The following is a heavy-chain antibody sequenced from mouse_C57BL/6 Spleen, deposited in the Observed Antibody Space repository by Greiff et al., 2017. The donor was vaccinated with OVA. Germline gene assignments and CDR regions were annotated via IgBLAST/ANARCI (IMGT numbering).Heavy chain of an antibody. V-gene: IGHV1-52*01. J-gene: IGHJ4*01. D-gene: IGHD2-2*01. Sequence: QVQLQQPGAELVRPGSSVKLSCKASGYTFTSYWMHWVKQRPIQGLEWIGNIDPSDSDTHYNQKFKDKATLTVDKSSSTAYMQLSSLTSEDSAVYYCASVGYDGTEYWGQGASVTVSS. CDR2: IDPSDSDT. CDR1: GYTFTSYW. CDR3: ASVGYDGTEY.